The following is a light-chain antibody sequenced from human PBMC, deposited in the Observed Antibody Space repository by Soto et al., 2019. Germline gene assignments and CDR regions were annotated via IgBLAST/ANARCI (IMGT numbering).Light chain of an antibody. J-gene: IGKJ5*01. CDR2: GAS. Sequence: DIVMTQSPATLSVSTGERATLSCRASQSVSSNLAWYQQKPGQAPRLLISGASTRATGIPARLSGSGSGTEFTLTISSLRSEDFAVYYCQQYDNWPITFGQGTRLEIK. V-gene: IGKV3-15*01. CDR3: QQYDNWPIT. CDR1: QSVSSN.